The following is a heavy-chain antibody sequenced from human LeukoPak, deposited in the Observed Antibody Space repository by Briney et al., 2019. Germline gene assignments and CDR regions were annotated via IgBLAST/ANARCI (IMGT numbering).Heavy chain of an antibody. D-gene: IGHD2-2*01. J-gene: IGHJ3*02. Sequence: GGSLRLSCTGSGFTFGHYAMAWVRQAPGKGLEWVGFIRSNAYGGTIEYAASVKGRFTISRDNSKGIAYLQMDSLRTEDTAVYYCTRGGDFGVPAPLGIDAFDIWGQGTMVTVSS. CDR1: GFTFGHYA. V-gene: IGHV3-49*04. CDR3: TRGGDFGVPAPLGIDAFDI. CDR2: IRSNAYGGTI.